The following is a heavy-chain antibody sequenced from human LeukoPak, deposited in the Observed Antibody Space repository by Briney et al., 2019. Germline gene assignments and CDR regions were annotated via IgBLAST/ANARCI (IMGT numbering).Heavy chain of an antibody. CDR1: DGSISSYY. J-gene: IGHJ4*02. D-gene: IGHD6-25*01. Sequence: PSETLSLTCTVSDGSISSYYWSWIRQPPGKGLEWIGEISHSGSTNYNPSLKSRVTISVDTSKNEFSLKLSSVTAADTAVYYCARVEIEASGYVVDYWGQGTLVTVSS. CDR2: ISHSGST. V-gene: IGHV4-34*01. CDR3: ARVEIEASGYVVDY.